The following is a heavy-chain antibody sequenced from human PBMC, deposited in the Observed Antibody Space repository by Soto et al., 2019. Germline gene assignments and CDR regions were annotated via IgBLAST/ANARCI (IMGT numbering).Heavy chain of an antibody. CDR1: GFTFSNAW. Sequence: GSLRLSCAASGFTFSNAWMNWVRQAAGKGLEWVGRIKSETDGGTTDYAAPVKGRFTISRDDSKNTLYLQMNSLKTEDTAVYYCTTLSRVSSGYYLTSFDYWGQGTLVTVSS. CDR2: IKSETDGGTT. CDR3: TTLSRVSSGYYLTSFDY. V-gene: IGHV3-15*07. J-gene: IGHJ4*02. D-gene: IGHD3-22*01.